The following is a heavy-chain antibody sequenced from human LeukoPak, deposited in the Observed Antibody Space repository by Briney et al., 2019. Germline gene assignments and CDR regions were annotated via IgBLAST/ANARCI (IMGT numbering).Heavy chain of an antibody. D-gene: IGHD2-21*01. V-gene: IGHV4-34*01. Sequence: SETLSLTCAVYGGSFSNFYWSWIRQPPGKGLEWIGEINHDGSTNYNPSLKSRVTISVDTSKNQFSLKLSSVTAADTAVYYCARGTYTGYIVVPDYWGQGTLVTVSS. CDR2: INHDGST. CDR1: GGSFSNFY. J-gene: IGHJ4*02. CDR3: ARGTYTGYIVVPDY.